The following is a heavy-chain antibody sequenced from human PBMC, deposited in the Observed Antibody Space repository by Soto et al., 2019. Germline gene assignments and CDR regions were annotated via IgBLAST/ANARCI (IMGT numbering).Heavy chain of an antibody. CDR3: ARRLEDYYYYYGMDV. CDR1: VGSISSSSYY. CDR2: IYYSGST. J-gene: IGHJ6*02. D-gene: IGHD3-3*01. Sequence: SETLSLTCTVSVGSISSSSYYWGWIRQPPGKGLEWIGSIYYSGSTYYNPSLKSRVTISVDTSKNQFSLKLSSVTAADTAVYYCARRLEDYYYYYGMDVWGQGTTVTVSS. V-gene: IGHV4-39*01.